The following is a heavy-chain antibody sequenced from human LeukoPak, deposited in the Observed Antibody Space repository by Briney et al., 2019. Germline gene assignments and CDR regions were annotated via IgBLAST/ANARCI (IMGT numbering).Heavy chain of an antibody. Sequence: PGGSLRLSCAASGFTFSSYAVSWVRQAPGKGLEWVSATSGSGGSTYYADSVKGRFTISRDNSKNTLYLQMNSLRAEDTAVYYCAKDPTMIEVYWGQGTLVTVSS. J-gene: IGHJ4*02. V-gene: IGHV3-23*01. D-gene: IGHD3-22*01. CDR2: TSGSGGST. CDR1: GFTFSSYA. CDR3: AKDPTMIEVY.